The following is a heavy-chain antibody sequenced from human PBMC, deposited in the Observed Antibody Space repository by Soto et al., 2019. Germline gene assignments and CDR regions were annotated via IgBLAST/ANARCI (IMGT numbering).Heavy chain of an antibody. D-gene: IGHD6-6*01. CDR2: ISSSSSYI. V-gene: IGHV3-21*01. CDR3: ARGIAARPGYGMDV. CDR1: GFTFSSYS. J-gene: IGHJ6*02. Sequence: GGSLRLSCAASGFTFSSYSMNWVRQAPGKGLEWVSSISSSSSYIYYADSVKGRFTISRDNAKNSLYLQMNSLRAEDTAVYYCARGIAARPGYGMDVWGQGTTVTVSS.